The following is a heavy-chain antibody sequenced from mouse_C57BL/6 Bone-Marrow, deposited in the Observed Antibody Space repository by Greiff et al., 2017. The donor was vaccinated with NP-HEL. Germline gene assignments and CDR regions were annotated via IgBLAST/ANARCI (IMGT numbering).Heavy chain of an antibody. CDR2: ISRGGDYS. CDR1: GFTFSSYA. D-gene: IGHD2-4*01. Sequence: EVKLMESGEGLVKPGGSLKLSCAASGFTFSSYAMSWVRQTPEKRLEWVAYISRGGDYSYYADNVKGKFTITRDNARNTLYLQMRSLKSEDTAMYYCTRFDYMAWFAYGGQGTLVTVSA. V-gene: IGHV5-9-1*02. CDR3: TRFDYMAWFAY. J-gene: IGHJ3*01.